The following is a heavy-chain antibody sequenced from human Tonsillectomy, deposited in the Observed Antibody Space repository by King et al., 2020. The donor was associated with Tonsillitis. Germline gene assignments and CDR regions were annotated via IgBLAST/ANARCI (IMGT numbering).Heavy chain of an antibody. CDR1: GINFRNSI. CDR3: AREGWSSGRAPAFDI. J-gene: IGHJ3*02. Sequence: DQLVQSGGGVVQPERSLRLSCAASGINFRNSIMHWVRQAPGKGLEWVAGMSFDGSTYYADSVKGRFAISRDDSKNTLYLQMDSLRAEDTTVYYFAREGWSSGRAPAFDIWGQGTLVTVSS. V-gene: IGHV3-30*01. CDR2: MSFDGST. D-gene: IGHD3-22*01.